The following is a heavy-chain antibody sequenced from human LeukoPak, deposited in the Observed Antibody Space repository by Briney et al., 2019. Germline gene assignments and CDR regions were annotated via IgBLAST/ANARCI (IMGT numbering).Heavy chain of an antibody. V-gene: IGHV4-34*01. CDR2: IYHSGSA. D-gene: IGHD1-7*01. J-gene: IGHJ5*02. CDR1: GGSFSGYY. CDR3: ARGNSDP. Sequence: SETLSLTCAVYGGSFSGYYWSWIRQPPGKGLEWIGEIYHSGSANYNPSLKSRVTISVDKSRNQFSLKLTSVTAADTAVYYCARGNSDPWGQGTLVTVSS.